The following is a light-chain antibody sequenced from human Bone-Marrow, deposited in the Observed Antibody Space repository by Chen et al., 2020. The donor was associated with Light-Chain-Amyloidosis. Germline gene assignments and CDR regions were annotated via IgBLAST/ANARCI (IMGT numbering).Light chain of an antibody. CDR3: SSYTTSSTPWV. Sequence: QSALTQPASGSESPGLSISISCPGTSSDVGAYNYVSWYQQHPGKAPKLMIYDVSNRPSGVSNRFSGSKSGNTASLTISGLQAEDEADYYCSSYTTSSTPWVFGGGTKLTVL. CDR1: SSDVGAYNY. J-gene: IGLJ3*02. V-gene: IGLV2-14*01. CDR2: DVS.